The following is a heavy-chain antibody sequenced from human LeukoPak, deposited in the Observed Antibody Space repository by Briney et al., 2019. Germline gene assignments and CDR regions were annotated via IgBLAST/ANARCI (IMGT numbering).Heavy chain of an antibody. CDR1: GFTVSSNY. D-gene: IGHD2-2*01. CDR2: IYSGGST. Sequence: PGGSLRLSCAASGFTVSSNYISWVRQAPGEGLEWGSVIYSGGSTYYVDSVKGRFTISRDNSKNTLYLQMNSLRAEDTAVYYCAGGPTRYYFDYWGQGTLVTVSS. CDR3: AGGPTRYYFDY. V-gene: IGHV3-53*01. J-gene: IGHJ4*02.